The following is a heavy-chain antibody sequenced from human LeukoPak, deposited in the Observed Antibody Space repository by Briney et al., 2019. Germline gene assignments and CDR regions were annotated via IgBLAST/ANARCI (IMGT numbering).Heavy chain of an antibody. Sequence: PGGSLRLSCAASGFTLSDYYMSWIRQAPGKGLEWLSYISNSGDYIHYTDSVKGRFTISRDNARNLLYLQMNSLRADDTAVYYCVRGSGVHDYWGQGTLVTVSS. V-gene: IGHV3-11*01. D-gene: IGHD2-15*01. CDR1: GFTLSDYY. CDR2: ISNSGDYI. CDR3: VRGSGVHDY. J-gene: IGHJ4*02.